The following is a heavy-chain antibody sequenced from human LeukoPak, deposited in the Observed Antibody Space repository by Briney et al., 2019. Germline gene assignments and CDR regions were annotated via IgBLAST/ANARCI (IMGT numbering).Heavy chain of an antibody. V-gene: IGHV1-8*01. CDR3: ARVGGTGKSRWFDP. J-gene: IGHJ5*02. CDR2: MNPNSSNT. D-gene: IGHD1-1*01. Sequence: ASVKVSCKASGYTFTSYDINWERQATGQGLEWMGWMNPNSSNTGYAQKFQGRVTMTRNTSISTAYMELSSLRSEDTAVYYCARVGGTGKSRWFDPWGQGTLVTVSS. CDR1: GYTFTSYD.